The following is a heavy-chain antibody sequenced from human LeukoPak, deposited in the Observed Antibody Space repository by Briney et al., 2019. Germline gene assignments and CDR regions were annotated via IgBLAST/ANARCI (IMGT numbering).Heavy chain of an antibody. Sequence: GGSLRLSCATSGFIFSSYSMNWVRQAPGKGLEWVSYISSSSRTIYYADSAKGRFTISRDNAKNSLYLQMNSLRAEDTAVYYCARDQPLRGYSYGYNDYWGQGTLVTVSS. V-gene: IGHV3-48*01. D-gene: IGHD5-18*01. CDR2: ISSSSRTI. CDR1: GFIFSSYS. CDR3: ARDQPLRGYSYGYNDY. J-gene: IGHJ4*02.